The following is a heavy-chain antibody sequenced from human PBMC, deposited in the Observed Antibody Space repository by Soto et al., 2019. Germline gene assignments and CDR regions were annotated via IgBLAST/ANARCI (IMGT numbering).Heavy chain of an antibody. CDR2: IYWNDDK. CDR3: AHNSADYYDSSFYWRFGY. J-gene: IGHJ4*02. V-gene: IGHV2-5*01. Sequence: SGPTLVNPTQTLTLTCTFSGFSLSTSGVGVGWVRQPPGKALEWLALIYWNDDKRDSPSLKSRLTITKDTSKNQVVLTMTNMDPVDTATYYCAHNSADYYDSSFYWRFGYCRQVTRVT. D-gene: IGHD3-22*01. CDR1: GFSLSTSGVG.